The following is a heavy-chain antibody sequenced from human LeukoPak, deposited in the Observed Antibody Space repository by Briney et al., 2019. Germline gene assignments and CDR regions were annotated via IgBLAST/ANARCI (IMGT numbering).Heavy chain of an antibody. Sequence: SETLSLTCAVYGGSFSGYYWSWIRQPPGKGLEWIGEINHSGSTNYNPSLKSRVTISVDTSKNQFSLKLSSVTAADTAVYYCAREIREWAVAGLPYFDYWGQGTLVTVSS. V-gene: IGHV4-34*01. J-gene: IGHJ4*02. CDR3: AREIREWAVAGLPYFDY. CDR1: GGSFSGYY. CDR2: INHSGST. D-gene: IGHD6-19*01.